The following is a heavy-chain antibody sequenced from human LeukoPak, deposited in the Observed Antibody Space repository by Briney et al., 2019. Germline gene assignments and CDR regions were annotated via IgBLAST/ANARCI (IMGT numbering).Heavy chain of an antibody. Sequence: GGSLRLSCAASGFTFSSYSMNWVRQAPGKGLEWVSSISSSSSYIYYADSVKGRFTISRDNAKNSLYLHMSSLRAEDTAVYYCAREGELEEMATITGAFDIWGQGTMVTVSS. CDR1: GFTFSSYS. V-gene: IGHV3-21*01. CDR3: AREGELEEMATITGAFDI. J-gene: IGHJ3*02. CDR2: ISSSSSYI. D-gene: IGHD5-24*01.